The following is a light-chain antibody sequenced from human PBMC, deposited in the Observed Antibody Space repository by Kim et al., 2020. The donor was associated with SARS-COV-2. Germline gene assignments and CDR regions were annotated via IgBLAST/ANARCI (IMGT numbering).Light chain of an antibody. J-gene: IGKJ1*01. CDR3: QQYSSSPAT. CDR1: QSVSSNY. V-gene: IGKV3-20*01. Sequence: SPGDRATLSCRASQSVSSNYLAWYQQKPGPAPRLLIYGASSRATGIPDRFSGSGSGTDFTLTITRLEPEDFAVYYCQQYSSSPATFGQGTKVDIK. CDR2: GAS.